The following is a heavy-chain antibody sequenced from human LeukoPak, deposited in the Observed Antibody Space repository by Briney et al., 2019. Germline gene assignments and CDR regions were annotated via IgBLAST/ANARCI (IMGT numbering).Heavy chain of an antibody. Sequence: GGSLRLSCAASGFTFSSYAMSWVRQAPGKGLEWVSAISGSGGSTYYADSVKGRFTISRDNSKNTLYLQMNSLRAEDTAVYYCAKDLGYSSGWHVRYPGAFDIWGQGTMVTVSS. CDR1: GFTFSSYA. J-gene: IGHJ3*02. V-gene: IGHV3-23*01. CDR2: ISGSGGST. D-gene: IGHD6-19*01. CDR3: AKDLGYSSGWHVRYPGAFDI.